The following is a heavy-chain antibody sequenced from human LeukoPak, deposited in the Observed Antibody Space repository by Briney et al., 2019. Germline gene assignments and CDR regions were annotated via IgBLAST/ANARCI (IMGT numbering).Heavy chain of an antibody. V-gene: IGHV4-34*01. CDR2: VNHSGST. D-gene: IGHD3-16*02. Sequence: SETLSLTCAVYGGSFSGYYWSRIRQPPGKGLEWIGEVNHSGSTNYNPSLKSRVTISVDTSKNQFSLKLSSVTAADTAVYYCAAQYYDYVWGSYRFQYYWGQGTLVTVSS. J-gene: IGHJ4*02. CDR1: GGSFSGYY. CDR3: AAQYYDYVWGSYRFQYY.